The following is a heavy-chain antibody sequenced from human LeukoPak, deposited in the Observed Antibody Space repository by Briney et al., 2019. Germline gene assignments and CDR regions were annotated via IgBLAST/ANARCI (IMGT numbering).Heavy chain of an antibody. D-gene: IGHD6-13*01. V-gene: IGHV6-1*01. Sequence: SQTLSLTCAISGDSVSSNSAAWNWIRQSLSRGLEWLGRTYYRSKWYNDYAVSVKSRITINPDTSKNQFSLQLNSVTPEDTAVYYCAREDSSSWYENNWFDPWGQGTLVTVSS. CDR2: TYYRSKWYN. J-gene: IGHJ5*02. CDR3: AREDSSSWYENNWFDP. CDR1: GDSVSSNSAA.